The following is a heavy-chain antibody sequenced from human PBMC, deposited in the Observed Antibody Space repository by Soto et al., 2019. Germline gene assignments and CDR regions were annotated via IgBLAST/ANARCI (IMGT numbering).Heavy chain of an antibody. CDR2: IVVGSGNT. Sequence: ASVNVSFKASGFTFTSSAVQWVRQARGQRLELIGWIVVGSGNTNYAQKFQERVTITRDMSTSTAYMELSSLRSEDTAVYYCAAEFSCGSCYWGPYYYYGMDVWGQGTTVTVSS. D-gene: IGHD2-15*01. J-gene: IGHJ6*02. CDR1: GFTFTSSA. V-gene: IGHV1-58*01. CDR3: AAEFSCGSCYWGPYYYYGMDV.